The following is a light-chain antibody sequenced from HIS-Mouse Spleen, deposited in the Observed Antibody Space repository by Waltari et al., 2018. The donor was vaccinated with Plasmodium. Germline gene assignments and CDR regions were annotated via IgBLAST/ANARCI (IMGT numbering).Light chain of an antibody. CDR3: QQYDNLLRFT. CDR1: QDISNY. CDR2: DAS. Sequence: DIQMTQSPSSLSASVGDSVTITCQASQDISNYLNWYQQKPGKAPKLLIYDASNLETGVPSRFSGSGSGTDFTFTISILQPEDIATYYCQQYDNLLRFTFGPGTKVDIK. J-gene: IGKJ3*01. V-gene: IGKV1-33*01.